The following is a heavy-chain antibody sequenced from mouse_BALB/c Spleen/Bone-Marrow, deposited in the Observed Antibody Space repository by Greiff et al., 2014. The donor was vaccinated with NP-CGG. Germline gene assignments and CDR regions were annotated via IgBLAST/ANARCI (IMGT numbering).Heavy chain of an antibody. Sequence: VMLVESGPGLVAPSQSLSITRTVSGFSLTSYGVHWVRQPPEKGLEWLGVIWAGGSTNYNSALMSRLSISKDNSKSQVFLKMNSLQTDDTAMYYCARAYGNYGYFDVWGAGTTVTVSS. CDR1: GFSLTSYG. D-gene: IGHD2-1*01. CDR2: IWAGGST. J-gene: IGHJ1*01. CDR3: ARAYGNYGYFDV. V-gene: IGHV2-9*02.